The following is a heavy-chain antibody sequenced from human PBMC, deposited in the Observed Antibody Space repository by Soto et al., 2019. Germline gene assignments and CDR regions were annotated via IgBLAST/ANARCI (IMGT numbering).Heavy chain of an antibody. J-gene: IGHJ6*03. CDR2: IPNDGIHK. CDR1: GLNFSLYG. CDR3: AKADGDYYDHYYYMDV. Sequence: GGSLRLSCTASGLNFSLYGMHWVRQAPGKGLEWLAVIPNDGIHKYYADSVKGRFTISRDNSKTTLYLHMNILRAEDTAVYYCAKADGDYYDHYYYMDVWGKGTTVTVSS. D-gene: IGHD4-17*01. V-gene: IGHV3-30*18.